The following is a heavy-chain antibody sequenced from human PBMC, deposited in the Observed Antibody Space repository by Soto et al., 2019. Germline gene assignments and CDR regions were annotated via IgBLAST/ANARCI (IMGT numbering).Heavy chain of an antibody. D-gene: IGHD2-2*02. CDR3: ARSKYCSSTSCYIGNYYYYYGMDV. CDR1: GFTFSSYG. CDR2: IWYDGSNK. Sequence: QVQLVESGGGVVQPGRSLRLSCAASGFTFSSYGMHWVRQAPGKGLEWVAVIWYDGSNKYYADSVKGRFTISRDNSKNTLYLQMNSLRAEDTAVYYCARSKYCSSTSCYIGNYYYYYGMDVWGQGTTVTVSS. V-gene: IGHV3-33*01. J-gene: IGHJ6*02.